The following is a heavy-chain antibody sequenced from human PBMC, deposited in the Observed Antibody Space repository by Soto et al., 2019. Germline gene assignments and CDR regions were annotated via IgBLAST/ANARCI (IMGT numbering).Heavy chain of an antibody. Sequence: PSETLSLICTVSGGSISGGGYCWSWIRQHPGKGLEWIGYIYYSGSTYYNPSLKSRVTISVDTSKNQFSLKLSSVTAADTAVYYCARDFKSNWFDPWGQGTLVTVSS. CDR3: ARDFKSNWFDP. J-gene: IGHJ5*02. CDR2: IYYSGST. V-gene: IGHV4-31*03. CDR1: GGSISGGGYC.